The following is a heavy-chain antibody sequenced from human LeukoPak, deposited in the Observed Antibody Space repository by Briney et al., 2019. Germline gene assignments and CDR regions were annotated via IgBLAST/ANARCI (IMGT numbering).Heavy chain of an antibody. CDR2: INPKNAGT. CDR1: GYTFTGHY. D-gene: IGHD3-10*01. Sequence: ASVKVSCKASGYTFTGHYMHWVRQAPGQGLEWMGWINPKNAGTNFAQRFQGRVTMTRDTSISTAYMELSRLRSDDTAVYYCLPYGSGSYPAGNWGQGTLVTVSS. J-gene: IGHJ4*02. V-gene: IGHV1-2*02. CDR3: LPYGSGSYPAGN.